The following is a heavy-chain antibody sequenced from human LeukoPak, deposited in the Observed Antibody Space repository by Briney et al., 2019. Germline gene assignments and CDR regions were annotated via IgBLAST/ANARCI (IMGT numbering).Heavy chain of an antibody. V-gene: IGHV3-66*04. CDR3: ASHGDYYYHYMGV. Sequence: GGSLRLSCAASGFTVSSNYMSWVRQAPGKGLEWVSVIYSGGSTYYADSVKGRFTISRDNSKNTLYLQMNSLRAEDTAVYYCASHGDYYYHYMGVWGKGTTVTISS. D-gene: IGHD4-17*01. J-gene: IGHJ6*03. CDR2: IYSGGST. CDR1: GFTVSSNY.